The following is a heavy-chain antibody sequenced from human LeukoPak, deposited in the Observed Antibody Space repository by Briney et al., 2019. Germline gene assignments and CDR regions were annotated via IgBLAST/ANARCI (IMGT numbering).Heavy chain of an antibody. CDR2: INHSGST. D-gene: IGHD3-10*01. CDR3: ARRYYGSGSPLGY. Sequence: SETLSLTCAVCGGSFSGYYWSWIRQPPGKGLEWIGEINHSGSTNYNPSLKSRVTISVDTSKNQFSLKLSSVTAADTAVYYCARRYYGSGSPLGYWGQGTLVTVSS. CDR1: GGSFSGYY. V-gene: IGHV4-34*01. J-gene: IGHJ4*02.